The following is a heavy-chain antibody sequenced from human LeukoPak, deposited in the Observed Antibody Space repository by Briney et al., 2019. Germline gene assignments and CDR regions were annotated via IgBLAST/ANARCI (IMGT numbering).Heavy chain of an antibody. J-gene: IGHJ1*01. V-gene: IGHV4-31*11. Sequence: PSETLSLTCAVYGGSFSGYYWSWIRQHPGKGLEWIGYIYYSGSTYYNPSLKSRVTISVDTSKNQFSLRLSSVTAADTAVYYCALGYCGGGSCYAREYFQHWGQGTLVTVSS. CDR2: IYYSGST. CDR3: ALGYCGGGSCYAREYFQH. D-gene: IGHD2-15*01. CDR1: GGSFSGYY.